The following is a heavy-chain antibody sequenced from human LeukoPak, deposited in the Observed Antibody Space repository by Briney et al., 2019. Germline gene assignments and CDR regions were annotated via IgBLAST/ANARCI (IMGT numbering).Heavy chain of an antibody. V-gene: IGHV4-59*01. Sequence: PSETLSLTCTVSGGSISSYYWNWIRQPPGKGLEWIGYIYYSGSTNYNPSLKSRVTISVDTSKNQFSLKLSSVTAADTAVFYCARLVDGRWSGTTCYFDYWGQGTLVTVSS. J-gene: IGHJ4*02. D-gene: IGHD3-3*01. CDR1: GGSISSYY. CDR3: ARLVDGRWSGTTCYFDY. CDR2: IYYSGST.